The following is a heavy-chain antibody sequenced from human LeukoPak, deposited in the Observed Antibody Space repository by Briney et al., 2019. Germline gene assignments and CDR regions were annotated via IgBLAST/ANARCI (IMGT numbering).Heavy chain of an antibody. D-gene: IGHD2-21*02. CDR3: ASIPLRRGDWYFNY. Sequence: SETLSLTCSVSGGSISSYYWSWVRQSPEKGVEGIGYIYYSGSTNYNPSLKRRVTISVDTSKKQVSLNLSSVTAADTAVYYCASIPLRRGDWYFNYWGQGTLVSVSS. CDR2: IYYSGST. CDR1: GGSISSYY. V-gene: IGHV4-59*01. J-gene: IGHJ4*02.